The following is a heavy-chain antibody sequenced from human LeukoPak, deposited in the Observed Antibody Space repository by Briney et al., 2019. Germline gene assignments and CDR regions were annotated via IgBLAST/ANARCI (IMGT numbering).Heavy chain of an antibody. CDR2: ISAYNGNT. D-gene: IGHD3-9*01. CDR1: GYTFTSYG. J-gene: IGHJ4*02. Sequence: ASVKVSCKPSGYTFTSYGISWVRQAPGQGLEWMGWISAYNGNTNYAQKLQGRVTMTTNTSTSTAYMELRSLRSDDPAVYYRARATLRYFDSYFDYWGQGALVTVSS. V-gene: IGHV1-18*01. CDR3: ARATLRYFDSYFDY.